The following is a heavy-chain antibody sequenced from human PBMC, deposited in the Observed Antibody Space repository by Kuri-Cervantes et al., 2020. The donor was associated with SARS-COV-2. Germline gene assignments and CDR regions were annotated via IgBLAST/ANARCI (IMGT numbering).Heavy chain of an antibody. J-gene: IGHJ3*02. V-gene: IGHV3-30*04. D-gene: IGHD1-26*01. CDR1: GFTFSSYA. CDR3: ARTYSGSYSDAFDI. Sequence: GESLKISCAASGFTFSSYAMHWVRQAPGKGLEWVAVTSYDGSNKYYADSVKGRFTISRDNSKNTLYLQVNSLRAEDTAVYYCARTYSGSYSDAFDIWGQGTMVTGSS. CDR2: TSYDGSNK.